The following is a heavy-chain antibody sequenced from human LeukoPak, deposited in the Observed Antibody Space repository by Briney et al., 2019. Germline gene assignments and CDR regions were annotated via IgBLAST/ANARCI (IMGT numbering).Heavy chain of an antibody. CDR2: IYYSGIT. J-gene: IGHJ4*02. D-gene: IGHD3-16*01. Sequence: SETLSLTCTVSGDSISTSSYYWGWVGQTPGKGLEWLGSIYYSGITHYNPSLKSRLTIYVDTSRNQFSLHLFSVTAADTAVFYCARSDYYDYRQIDYWGQGTLVTVSS. CDR1: GDSISTSSYY. V-gene: IGHV4-39*01. CDR3: ARSDYYDYRQIDY.